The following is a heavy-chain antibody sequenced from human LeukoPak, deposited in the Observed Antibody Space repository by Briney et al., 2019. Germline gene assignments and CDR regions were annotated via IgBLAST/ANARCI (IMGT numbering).Heavy chain of an antibody. CDR1: GFTFSSYS. CDR3: ARVYCSGGRCHFDY. J-gene: IGHJ4*02. Sequence: GGSLRLSCAASGFTFSSYSMNWVRQAPGKGLEWVSSITSSGRYIYYADSVKGRFAISRDNSENSLYLQMDSLTAEDTAVYYCARVYCSGGRCHFDYWGQGTLVTVSS. CDR2: ITSSGRYI. V-gene: IGHV3-21*01. D-gene: IGHD2-15*01.